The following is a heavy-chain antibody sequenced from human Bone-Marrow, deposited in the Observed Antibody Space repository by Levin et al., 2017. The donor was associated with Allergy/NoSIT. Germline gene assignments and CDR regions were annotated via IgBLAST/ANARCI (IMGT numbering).Heavy chain of an antibody. J-gene: IGHJ4*02. Sequence: GGSLRLSCVASGFTFGNAWMNWVRQAPGKGLQWVGRIKGKTDGGTTDYAAPVKGRFTISRDDSKKTLYLQMNSLKTEDAAIYYCTTRSHWGQGTLVTVFS. CDR3: TTRSH. V-gene: IGHV3-15*01. CDR1: GFTFGNAW. CDR2: IKGKTDGGTT.